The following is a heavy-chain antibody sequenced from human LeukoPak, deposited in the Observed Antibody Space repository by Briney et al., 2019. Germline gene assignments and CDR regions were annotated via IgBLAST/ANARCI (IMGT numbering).Heavy chain of an antibody. J-gene: IGHJ4*02. V-gene: IGHV1-24*01. D-gene: IGHD3-16*02. Sequence: ASVKVSCKVSGYTLTELSMHWVRQAPGKGLEWMGGFDPEDGDTIYAQKFKRRVTMTEATSTDTASMELSSLRSEDTAVYYCATAQLSYDYVWGRYRRGYFDYWGQGTLVTVSS. CDR3: ATAQLSYDYVWGRYRRGYFDY. CDR2: FDPEDGDT. CDR1: GYTLTELS.